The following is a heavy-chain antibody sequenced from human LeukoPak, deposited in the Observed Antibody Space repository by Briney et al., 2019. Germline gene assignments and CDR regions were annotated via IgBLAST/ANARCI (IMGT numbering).Heavy chain of an antibody. CDR1: GGTFSSYA. CDR2: IIPILGIA. CDR3: ARDLSVAGTYYYYGMDV. Sequence: SVKVSCKASGGTFSSYAISWVRQAPGQGLEWMGRIIPILGIANYAQKFQGRVTITADKSTSTAYMELSRLRSDDTAVYYCARDLSVAGTYYYYGMDVWGQGTTVTVSS. J-gene: IGHJ6*02. V-gene: IGHV1-69*04. D-gene: IGHD6-19*01.